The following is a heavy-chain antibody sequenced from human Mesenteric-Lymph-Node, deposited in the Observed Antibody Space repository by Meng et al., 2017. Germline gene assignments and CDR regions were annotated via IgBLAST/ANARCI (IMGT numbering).Heavy chain of an antibody. V-gene: IGHV4-61*02. J-gene: IGHJ2*01. CDR1: GGSISSGSYY. D-gene: IGHD3-16*01. CDR3: ARCSLVRGGYWYFDL. CDR2: IYTSGST. Sequence: SETLSLTCTVSGGSISSGSYYWSWIRQPAGKELEWIGRIYTSGSTNYNPSLESRVTISIDTSKNQFSLRLSSVTAADTAVYYCARCSLVRGGYWYFDLWGRGTLVTVSS.